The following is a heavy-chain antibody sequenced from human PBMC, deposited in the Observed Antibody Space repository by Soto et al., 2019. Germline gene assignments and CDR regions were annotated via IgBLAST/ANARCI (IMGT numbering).Heavy chain of an antibody. Sequence: EVQLVESGGGLVQPGGSLRLSCAASGFTFSGSAIHWVRQASGKGLEWLGLIRSKANNYATAYGASVKSRFTISRDDSKNTAYLQMNSLKTEDTAIYYCSRQMFSPDNHWGQGTLVTVSS. CDR2: IRSKANNYAT. CDR3: SRQMFSPDNH. D-gene: IGHD3-10*02. J-gene: IGHJ5*02. V-gene: IGHV3-73*01. CDR1: GFTFSGSA.